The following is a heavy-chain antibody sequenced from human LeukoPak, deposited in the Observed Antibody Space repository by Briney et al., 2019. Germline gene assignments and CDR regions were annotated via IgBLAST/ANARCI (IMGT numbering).Heavy chain of an antibody. CDR1: GFTFSSYS. J-gene: IGHJ6*03. D-gene: IGHD3-3*01. CDR3: ARDERRYYDFWSGYSHYYMDV. CDR2: ISSSSSTI. V-gene: IGHV3-48*02. Sequence: GGSLRLSCAASGFTFSSYSMNWGRQAPGKGLEWVSYISSSSSTIYYADSVKGRFTISRDNAKNSLYLQMNSLRDEDTAVYYCARDERRYYDFWSGYSHYYMDVWGKGTTVTVSS.